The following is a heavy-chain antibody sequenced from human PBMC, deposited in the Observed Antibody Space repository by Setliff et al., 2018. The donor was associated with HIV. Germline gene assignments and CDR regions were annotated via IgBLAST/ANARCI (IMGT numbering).Heavy chain of an antibody. D-gene: IGHD6-19*01. CDR1: GYPFPSYY. V-gene: IGHV1-46*01. CDR3: ARDGGAGSGMIDY. CDR2: INPSGGTT. Sequence: ASVKVSCKASGYPFPSYYVEWVRQAPGQGLEWMGIINPSGGTTEYAQRLQGRVAMTRDTSTSTVYMELRSLRSEDTAVYYCARDGGAGSGMIDYWGQGTLVTVSS. J-gene: IGHJ4*02.